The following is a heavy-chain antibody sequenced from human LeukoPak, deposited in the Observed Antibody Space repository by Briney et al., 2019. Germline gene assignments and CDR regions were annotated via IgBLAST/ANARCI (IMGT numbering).Heavy chain of an antibody. CDR2: IYTGGTT. V-gene: IGHV3-53*01. Sequence: GGSLRLSCAVSGLTVSSNYMTWVRQPPGKGLEWVSVIYTGGTTYYAGSVKGRFTISRDNSKNTLFLQMNSLRAEDTAVYYCAAVGSSIYWGQGTLVTVSS. CDR1: GLTVSSNY. J-gene: IGHJ4*02. CDR3: AAVGSSIY. D-gene: IGHD2-2*01.